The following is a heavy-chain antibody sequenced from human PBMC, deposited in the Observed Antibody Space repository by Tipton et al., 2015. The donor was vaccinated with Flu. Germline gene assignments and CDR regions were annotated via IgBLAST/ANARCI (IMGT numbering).Heavy chain of an antibody. CDR2: VTHTGST. CDR3: ARELAY. Sequence: LRLSCAASGFTFSSYAMSWVRQAPGKGLEWIGDVTHTGSTNYNPSLKSRVTISVDTSKNQFSLKLSSVTAADTGVYYCARELAYWGQGMLVTVSS. V-gene: IGHV4-34*01. J-gene: IGHJ4*02. CDR1: GFTFSSYA. D-gene: IGHD4-23*01.